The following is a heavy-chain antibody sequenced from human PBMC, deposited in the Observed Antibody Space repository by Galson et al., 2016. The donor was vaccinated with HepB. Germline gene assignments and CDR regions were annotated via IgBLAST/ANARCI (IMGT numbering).Heavy chain of an antibody. V-gene: IGHV1-2*02. Sequence: SVRLSCKASGYTFTGYYMHWVRQAPGQGLEWMACINPDSGVTSYAQKFQGRVTMTRDTSISTAYMELSRLKSDDTAIYYCARDWYSGRYYVGAFDIWGQGTMVTVS. CDR2: INPDSGVT. CDR3: ARDWYSGRYYVGAFDI. CDR1: GYTFTGYY. D-gene: IGHD1-26*01. J-gene: IGHJ3*02.